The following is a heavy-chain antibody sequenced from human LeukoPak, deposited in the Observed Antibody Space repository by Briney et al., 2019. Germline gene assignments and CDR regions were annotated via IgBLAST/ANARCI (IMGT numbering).Heavy chain of an antibody. CDR1: GYTFSDYY. Sequence: ASVKVSCKASGYTFSDYYMHWVRQAPGQGLEWMGWIGPNSGGTNYAQKFQGRVTMTGDTSISTAYMELSRLISDDTAVYYCARSNIAVRRGDNWFDPWGQGTLVTVSS. D-gene: IGHD6-6*01. V-gene: IGHV1-2*02. CDR2: IGPNSGGT. J-gene: IGHJ5*02. CDR3: ARSNIAVRRGDNWFDP.